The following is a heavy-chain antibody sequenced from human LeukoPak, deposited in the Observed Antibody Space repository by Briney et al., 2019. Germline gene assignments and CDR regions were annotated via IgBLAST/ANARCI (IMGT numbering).Heavy chain of an antibody. CDR1: GFTFNSFA. D-gene: IGHD3-10*01. CDR3: AKGAGLWFPRFDY. V-gene: IGHV3-23*01. CDR2: TSNSGGTT. J-gene: IGHJ4*02. Sequence: GGSLRLSCAASGFTFNSFAMSWVRQAPGKGLEWVSATSNSGGTTYYADSVKGRFTISRDNSKNTLYLQMNSLRAEDTAVYYCAKGAGLWFPRFDYWGQGTLVTVSS.